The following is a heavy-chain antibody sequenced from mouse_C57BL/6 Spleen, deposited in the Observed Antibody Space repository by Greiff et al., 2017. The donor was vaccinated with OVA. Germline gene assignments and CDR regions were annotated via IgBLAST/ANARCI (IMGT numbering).Heavy chain of an antibody. J-gene: IGHJ3*01. CDR3: TRYGSSVPFAY. CDR2: IYLGNGYT. V-gene: IGHV1-58*01. Sequence: VQLQQSGAELVRPGSSVKMSCKPSGYTFTSYGINWVKQRPGQGLEWIGYIYLGNGYTEYNEKFKGKATLTSETSSSTAYMQLSSLTSEDSAIYFCTRYGSSVPFAYWGQGTLVTVSA. D-gene: IGHD1-1*02. CDR1: GYTFTSYG.